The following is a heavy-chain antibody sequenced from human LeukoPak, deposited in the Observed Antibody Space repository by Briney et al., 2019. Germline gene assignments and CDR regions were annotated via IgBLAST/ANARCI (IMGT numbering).Heavy chain of an antibody. V-gene: IGHV3-21*01. CDR2: ISSSSSYI. CDR1: GFTFSSYS. J-gene: IGHJ4*02. CDR3: ARVGLYDYIWGSYRYTNPFDY. D-gene: IGHD3-16*02. Sequence: GGSLRLSCAASGFTFSSYSMNWVRQAPGKGLEWVSSISSSSSYIYYADSVKGRFTIPRDNAKNSLYLQMNSLRAEDTAVYYCARVGLYDYIWGSYRYTNPFDYWGQGTLVTVSS.